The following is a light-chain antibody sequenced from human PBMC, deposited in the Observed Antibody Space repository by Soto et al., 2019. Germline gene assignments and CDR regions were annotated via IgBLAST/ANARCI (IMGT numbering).Light chain of an antibody. CDR2: GAS. CDR3: QHYGISLWT. CDR1: HTVSSNY. Sequence: ENVLTQSPDTLSLSPREGATLSCRASHTVSSNYLAWYQHRPGQAPKLIIHGASYTAPGIPDRFSGSGSGADFTLTISRLEPEDFAVYFCQHYGISLWTFGQGAKVDIK. J-gene: IGKJ1*01. V-gene: IGKV3-20*01.